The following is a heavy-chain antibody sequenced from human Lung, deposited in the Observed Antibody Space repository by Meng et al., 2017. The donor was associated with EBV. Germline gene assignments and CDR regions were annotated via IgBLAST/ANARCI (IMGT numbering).Heavy chain of an antibody. CDR2: IYYSGSA. D-gene: IGHD3-10*01. Sequence: VQLKESGPGLVRPSETRSLICSVSGGSVSSGSYYWGWIRQPPRKGLEWIGHIYYSGSANYNPSLKSRVSISVDTSKNQFSLNLTFVTAADTAVYYCATTTVRGVNWIDPWGQGTLVTASS. V-gene: IGHV4-61*01. J-gene: IGHJ5*02. CDR1: GGSVSSGSYY. CDR3: ATTTVRGVNWIDP.